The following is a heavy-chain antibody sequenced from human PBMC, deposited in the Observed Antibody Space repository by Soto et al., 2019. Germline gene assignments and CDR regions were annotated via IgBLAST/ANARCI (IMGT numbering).Heavy chain of an antibody. CDR1: GFTFSSYE. V-gene: IGHV3-48*03. Sequence: GGSLRLSCAASGFTFSSYEMNWVRQAPGKGLEWVSYISSSGSTIYYADSVKGRFTISRDNAKNSLYLQMNSLRAEDTAVYYCESLSYSVAFDIWGQGKMVTVSS. CDR3: ESLSYSVAFDI. D-gene: IGHD1-26*01. CDR2: ISSSGSTI. J-gene: IGHJ3*02.